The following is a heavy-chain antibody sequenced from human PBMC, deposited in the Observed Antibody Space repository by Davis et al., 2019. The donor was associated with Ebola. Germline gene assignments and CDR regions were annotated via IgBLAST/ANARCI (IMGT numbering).Heavy chain of an antibody. D-gene: IGHD1-1*01. CDR2: IIPIFGTA. CDR3: ARGNELQLPTTPEHWFDP. CDR1: GGTFSSYA. V-gene: IGHV1-69*13. Sequence: SVKVSCKASGGTFSSYAISWVRQAPGQGLEWMGGIIPIFGTANYAQKFQGRVTITADESTSTADMELSSLRSEDTAVYYCARGNELQLPTTPEHWFDPWGQGTLVTVSS. J-gene: IGHJ5*02.